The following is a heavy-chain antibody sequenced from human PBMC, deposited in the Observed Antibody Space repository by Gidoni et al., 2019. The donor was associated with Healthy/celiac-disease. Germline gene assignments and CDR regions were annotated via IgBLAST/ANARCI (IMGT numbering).Heavy chain of an antibody. D-gene: IGHD3-9*01. CDR1: GFTFSSYG. Sequence: QVQLVASGGGVVQPGRSLRLSCAPSGFTFSSYGMHWVRQAPGKGLEWVAVISYDGSNKYYADSVKGRFTISRDNSKNTLYLQMNSLRAEDTAVYYCAKDKRRYFDWLSHFDYWGQGTLVTVSS. V-gene: IGHV3-30*18. J-gene: IGHJ4*02. CDR3: AKDKRRYFDWLSHFDY. CDR2: ISYDGSNK.